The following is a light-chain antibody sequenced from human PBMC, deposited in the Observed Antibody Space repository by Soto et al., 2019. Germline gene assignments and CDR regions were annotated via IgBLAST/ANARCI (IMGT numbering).Light chain of an antibody. CDR2: EVS. V-gene: IGLV2-18*02. J-gene: IGLJ2*01. CDR3: SSYISSSTSVV. Sequence: QLVLTQPPSVSGSPGQSVTISCTGTSSDVGNYNRVSWYQQPPGTAPKLMIYEVSNRPSGVPDRFSGSKSGNTASLTISGLQAEDEADYYCSSYISSSTSVVFGGGTKLTVL. CDR1: SSDVGNYNR.